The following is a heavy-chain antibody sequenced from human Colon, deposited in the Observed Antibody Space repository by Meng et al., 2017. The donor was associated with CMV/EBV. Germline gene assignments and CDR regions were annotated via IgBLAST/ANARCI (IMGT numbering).Heavy chain of an antibody. CDR2: INSNSGAT. J-gene: IGHJ5*02. CDR3: VPYRTPSYWFGP. V-gene: IGHV1-2*02. D-gene: IGHD3-16*01. Sequence: ASVKVSCKALGYSFTADFIFWVRQAPGQGLEWMGWINSNSGATNYAQNFQGRVTMTRDTSISTVYMDLNSLTSDDTAIYYCVPYRTPSYWFGPWGQGTLVTVSS. CDR1: GYSFTADF.